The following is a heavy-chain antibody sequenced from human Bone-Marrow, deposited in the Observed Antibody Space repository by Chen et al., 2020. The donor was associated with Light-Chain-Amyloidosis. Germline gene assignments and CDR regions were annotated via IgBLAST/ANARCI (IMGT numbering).Heavy chain of an antibody. J-gene: IGHJ6*02. D-gene: IGHD2-21*01. CDR2: ISGSGGST. Sequence: EVQLLESGGGWVQPGGSLRLSCEAPGFPFGSYAMSWVRQAPGKGLEWVSGISGSGGSTYYADSVKGRFTISRDNSKNTLYLQMNSLRAEDTAVYYCAKRPPYPSIYGMDVWGQGTTVTVSS. CDR3: AKRPPYPSIYGMDV. V-gene: IGHV3-23*01. CDR1: GFPFGSYA.